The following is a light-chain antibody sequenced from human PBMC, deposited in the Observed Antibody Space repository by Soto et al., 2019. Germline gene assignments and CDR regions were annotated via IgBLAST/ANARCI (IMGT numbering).Light chain of an antibody. CDR3: CSSGGSPTYV. CDR2: EVD. Sequence: HSVLTLPASVYESPGQSSTTSCTATSSNVGSYKLVSWYQKHSGKAPKLMIFEVDKLPSRVSNGFSGSKSGNTASLTLSGLKVEDEADYYCCSSGGSPTYVFGTGTKVTVL. V-gene: IGLV2-23*02. CDR1: SSNVGSYKL. J-gene: IGLJ1*01.